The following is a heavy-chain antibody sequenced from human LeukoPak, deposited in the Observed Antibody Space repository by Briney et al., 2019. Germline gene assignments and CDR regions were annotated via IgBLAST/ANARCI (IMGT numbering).Heavy chain of an antibody. Sequence: GSLRLSCAASGFTFSSYSMNWVRQAPGKGLEWVSSISSSSSYIYYADSVKGRFTISRDNAKDSLYLQMNSLRAEDTAVYYCARDPGSGYEEHFDYWGQGTLVTVSS. CDR2: ISSSSSYI. D-gene: IGHD5-12*01. V-gene: IGHV3-21*04. CDR3: ARDPGSGYEEHFDY. CDR1: GFTFSSYS. J-gene: IGHJ4*02.